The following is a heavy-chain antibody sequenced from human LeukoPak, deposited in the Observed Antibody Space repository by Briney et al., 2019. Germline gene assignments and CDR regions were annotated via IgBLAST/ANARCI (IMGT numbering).Heavy chain of an antibody. CDR3: ARGTMIVVVNWFDP. CDR1: GGSISSGGYY. V-gene: IGHV4-31*03. Sequence: PSETLSLTCTVSGGSISSGGYYWSWIRQHPGKGLEWIGYIYYSGSTYYNPSLKSRVTISVDTSKNQFSLKLSSVTAVDTAVYYCARGTMIVVVNWFDPWGQGTLVTVSS. J-gene: IGHJ5*02. D-gene: IGHD3-22*01. CDR2: IYYSGST.